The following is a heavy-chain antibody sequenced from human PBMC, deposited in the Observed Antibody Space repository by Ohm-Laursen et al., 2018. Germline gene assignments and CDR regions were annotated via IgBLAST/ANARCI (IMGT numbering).Heavy chain of an antibody. Sequence: GTLSLTCTVSGGSISSYYWSWIRQPPGKGLEWIGYIYYSGTTNYNPSLKSRVTVSIDTSKNQFSLKLNSVTAADTAVYYCARVWGSGSHMDYWGQGTLVTVSS. V-gene: IGHV4-59*01. CDR3: ARVWGSGSHMDY. D-gene: IGHD1-26*01. CDR2: IYYSGTT. J-gene: IGHJ4*02. CDR1: GGSISSYY.